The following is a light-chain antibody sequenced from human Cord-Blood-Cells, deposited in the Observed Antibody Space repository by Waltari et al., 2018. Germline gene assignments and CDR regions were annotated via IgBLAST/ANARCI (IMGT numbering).Light chain of an antibody. CDR2: DAS. CDR1: SSDVGGYNY. CDR3: SSYTSSRV. Sequence: QSALTQPASVSGSPGQSITISCTGTSSDVGGYNYVSWYQQHPGKAPKLMIYDASKRPSGVSNRFSGSKSGNTASLTISGLQAEDEADYYCSSYTSSRVFGGGTKLTVL. J-gene: IGLJ3*02. V-gene: IGLV2-14*01.